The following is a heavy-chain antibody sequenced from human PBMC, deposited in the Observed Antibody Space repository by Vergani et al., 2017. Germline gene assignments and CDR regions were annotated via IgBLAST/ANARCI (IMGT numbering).Heavy chain of an antibody. Sequence: QVQLQESGPGLVKPSETLSLTCTVSGASISSYYWSWVRQPPGKGLEWIGYIYYSGSTNYNPSLKSRVTISVDTSKNQFSLKLSSVTAADTAVYYCARDGGSDPVDYWGQGTLVTVSS. V-gene: IGHV4-59*01. J-gene: IGHJ4*02. D-gene: IGHD1-26*01. CDR3: ARDGGSDPVDY. CDR2: IYYSGST. CDR1: GASISSYY.